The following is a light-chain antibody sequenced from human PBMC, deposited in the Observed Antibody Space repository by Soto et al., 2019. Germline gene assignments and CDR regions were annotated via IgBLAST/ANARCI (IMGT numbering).Light chain of an antibody. J-gene: IGKJ2*01. CDR1: QSVNSSY. CDR2: GAS. CDR3: QQYGSSPPYT. Sequence: EIVLTQSPGTLSLSPGERATVSCRASQSVNSSYLAWYQQKPGQTPRLLIYGASSRATGIPDRFSGSGSATDFTLTISRLEPEDFAVYYCQQYGSSPPYTFGQGTKLEIK. V-gene: IGKV3-20*01.